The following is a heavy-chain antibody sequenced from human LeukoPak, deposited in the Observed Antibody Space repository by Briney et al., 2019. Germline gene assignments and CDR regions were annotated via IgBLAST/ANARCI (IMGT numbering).Heavy chain of an antibody. CDR1: GFTFSSYG. V-gene: IGHV3-30*18. D-gene: IGHD3-22*01. Sequence: GGSLRLSCAASGFTFSSYGMHWVRQAPGKGLEWVEVISYDGSNKYYADSVKGRFTISRDNSKNTLYLQMNSLRAEDTAVYYCAKEAYYDSSGIPGDYWGQGTLVTVSS. CDR3: AKEAYYDSSGIPGDY. CDR2: ISYDGSNK. J-gene: IGHJ4*02.